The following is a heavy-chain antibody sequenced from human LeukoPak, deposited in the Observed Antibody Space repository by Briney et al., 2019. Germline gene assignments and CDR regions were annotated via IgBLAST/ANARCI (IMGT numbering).Heavy chain of an antibody. CDR3: ARTYHMDV. V-gene: IGHV3-7*04. J-gene: IGHJ6*02. Sequence: GGSLRLSCAASEFXFSGHLITWVRQAPGKGLEWVANIKEDGSDKHYVDSVKGRFTISRDNAKNSLYLQMDSLRAEDTAVYYCARTYHMDVWGQGTTVTVSS. CDR1: EFXFSGHL. CDR2: IKEDGSDK.